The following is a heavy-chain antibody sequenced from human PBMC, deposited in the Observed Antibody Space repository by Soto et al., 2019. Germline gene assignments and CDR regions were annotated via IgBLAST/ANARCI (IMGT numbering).Heavy chain of an antibody. V-gene: IGHV3-30*18. CDR3: AKAGHDYGLHPPALHFDY. D-gene: IGHD4-17*01. Sequence: QVQLVESGGGVVQPGRSLRLSCAASGFTFSSYGMHWVRQAPGKGLEWVAVISYDGSNKYYADSVKGRFTISRDNSKNTLYLQMNSLRAEDTAVYYCAKAGHDYGLHPPALHFDYWGQGTLVTVSS. J-gene: IGHJ4*02. CDR2: ISYDGSNK. CDR1: GFTFSSYG.